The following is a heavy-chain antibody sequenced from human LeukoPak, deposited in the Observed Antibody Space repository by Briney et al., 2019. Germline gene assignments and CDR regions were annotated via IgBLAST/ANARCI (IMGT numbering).Heavy chain of an antibody. V-gene: IGHV4-39*01. CDR3: ARYAVEYSGTYFDS. Sequence: SETLSLTCTVSGGSIISSSYYWGWIRQYPGKGLEWIGNIYYSGTTYYNPSLKSRVTISVDTSKNQFSLKVSSVTDADTAVYYCARYAVEYSGTYFDSWGQGSLVTVSS. J-gene: IGHJ4*02. D-gene: IGHD1-26*01. CDR1: GGSIISSSYY. CDR2: IYYSGTT.